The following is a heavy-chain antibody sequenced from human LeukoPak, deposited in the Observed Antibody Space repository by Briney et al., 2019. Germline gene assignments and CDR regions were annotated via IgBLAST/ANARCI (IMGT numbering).Heavy chain of an antibody. D-gene: IGHD4-11*01. Sequence: GGSLRLSCAASGFTFSSYGMHWVRQAPGKGLEWVAFIRYDGSNKYYADSVKGRFTISRDNSKNTLYLQMNSLRAEDTAVYYCAREDSNLNYYFDYWGQGTLVTVSS. CDR2: IRYDGSNK. CDR3: AREDSNLNYYFDY. CDR1: GFTFSSYG. J-gene: IGHJ4*02. V-gene: IGHV3-30*02.